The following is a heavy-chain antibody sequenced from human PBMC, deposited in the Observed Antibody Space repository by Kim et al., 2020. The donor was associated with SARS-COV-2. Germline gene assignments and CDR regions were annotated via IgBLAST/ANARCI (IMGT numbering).Heavy chain of an antibody. CDR1: RFIFSNYA. Sequence: GGSLRLSCVASRFIFSNYAMSWVRQAPGKGLEWVSAISGSGGTTYYADSVKGRFTISRDNSKNTLYLQMNSLRAEDTAIYYCAKHGSDWRITFWDNWGQGTLVTVSS. D-gene: IGHD3-3*01. CDR2: ISGSGGTT. V-gene: IGHV3-23*01. CDR3: AKHGSDWRITFWDN. J-gene: IGHJ4*02.